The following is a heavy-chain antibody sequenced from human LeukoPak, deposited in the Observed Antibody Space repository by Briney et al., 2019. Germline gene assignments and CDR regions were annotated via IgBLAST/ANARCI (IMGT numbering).Heavy chain of an antibody. J-gene: IGHJ4*02. CDR3: AREQGSPITMVRGVIRGAVDY. CDR2: ISYDGSNK. CDR1: GFTFSSYA. D-gene: IGHD3-10*01. V-gene: IGHV3-30-3*01. Sequence: PGGSLRLSCAASGFTFSSYAMHWVRQAPGKGLEWVAVISYDGSNKYYADSVKGRFTISRDNSKNTLYLQMNSLRAEDTAVYYCAREQGSPITMVRGVIRGAVDYWGQGTLVTVSS.